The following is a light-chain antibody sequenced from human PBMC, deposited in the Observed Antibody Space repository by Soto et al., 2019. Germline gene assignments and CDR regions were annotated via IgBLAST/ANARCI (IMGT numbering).Light chain of an antibody. J-gene: IGLJ1*01. CDR2: EVN. CDR1: SRDVGGSDY. CDR3: FSHPGSINV. Sequence: QSALTQPASASGSPGQSVAISCTGTSRDVGGSDYVSWYQQHSGKAPKLLLYEVNKRPSGVPDLFSGSKSGNTASLTVSALEADDEAYYCCFSHPGSINVLGTGTKLTVL. V-gene: IGLV2-8*01.